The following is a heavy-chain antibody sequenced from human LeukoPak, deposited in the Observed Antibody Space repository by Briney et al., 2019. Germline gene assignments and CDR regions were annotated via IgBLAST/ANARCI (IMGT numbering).Heavy chain of an antibody. V-gene: IGHV3-7*01. Sequence: PGGSLRLSCAASGLTFSLYWMGWVRQAPGMGREWAATIKQEGREKYYLDSVEGRFTISRDNAKTSLLLQMNSLRAEDTAVYYCAGARGWEFSSWGQGTLVTVSS. D-gene: IGHD1-26*01. CDR1: GLTFSLYW. J-gene: IGHJ5*02. CDR3: AGARGWEFSS. CDR2: IKQEGREK.